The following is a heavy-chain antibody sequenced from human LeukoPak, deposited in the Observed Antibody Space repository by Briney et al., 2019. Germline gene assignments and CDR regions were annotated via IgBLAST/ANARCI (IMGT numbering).Heavy chain of an antibody. V-gene: IGHV4-59*01. CDR2: IYYSGNT. D-gene: IGHD2-21*02. CDR3: ARARLGDFSFDY. Sequence: SETLSHTCTVSGASISSYYWTWIRQPPRTGLEWIGYIYYSGNTNNNPSLKSQVTVSVDTSKNQFSLQLSSVTAADTAVYYCARARLGDFSFDYWGQGTLVTVSS. CDR1: GASISSYY. J-gene: IGHJ4*02.